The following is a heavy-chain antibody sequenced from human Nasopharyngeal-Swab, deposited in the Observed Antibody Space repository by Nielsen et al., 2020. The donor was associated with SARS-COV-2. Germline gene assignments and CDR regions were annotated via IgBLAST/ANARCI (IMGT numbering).Heavy chain of an antibody. J-gene: IGHJ4*02. V-gene: IGHV3-23*01. CDR3: AKDRYYGSGSYPDY. D-gene: IGHD3-10*01. CDR1: GFTFSSYE. CDR2: ISGSGGST. Sequence: GESLKISCAASGFTFSSYEMNWVRQAPGKGLEWVSAISGSGGSTYYADSVKGRFTISRDNSKNTLYLQMNSLRAEDTAVYYCAKDRYYGSGSYPDYWGQGTLVTVSS.